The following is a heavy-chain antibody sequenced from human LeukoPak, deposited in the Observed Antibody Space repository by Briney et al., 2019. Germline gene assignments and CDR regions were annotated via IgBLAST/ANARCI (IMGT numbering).Heavy chain of an antibody. CDR1: GGSFSGYY. Sequence: SETLSLTCAVYGGSFSGYYWSWIRQPPGKGLEWIGEINHSGSTNYNPSLKSRVTISVDTSKNQFSLKLSSVTAADTAVYYCAIYCSSTSCYLSGYYYYMDVWGKGTTVTISS. CDR2: INHSGST. CDR3: AIYCSSTSCYLSGYYYYMDV. V-gene: IGHV4-34*01. J-gene: IGHJ6*03. D-gene: IGHD2-2*01.